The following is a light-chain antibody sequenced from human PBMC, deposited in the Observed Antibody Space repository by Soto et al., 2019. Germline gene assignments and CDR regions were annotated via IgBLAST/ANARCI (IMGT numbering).Light chain of an antibody. CDR1: QSVSSSY. J-gene: IGKJ5*01. CDR2: GAS. V-gene: IGKV3-20*01. CDR3: QQYASSPPLT. Sequence: EIVLTQSPGTLSLSPGERATLSCRASQSVSSSYLAWYQQKPGQAPRLLIYGASSRATGIPDRFSGSGSGTDFTLTISRLEPEDFAVYYCQQYASSPPLTFGHRTRLRIK.